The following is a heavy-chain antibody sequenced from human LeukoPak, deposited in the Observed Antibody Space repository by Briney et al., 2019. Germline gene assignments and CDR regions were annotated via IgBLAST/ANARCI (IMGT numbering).Heavy chain of an antibody. V-gene: IGHV7-4-1*02. D-gene: IGHD6-13*01. Sequence: ASVKVSCKASGYTFTSYAINWVRQAPGQGLEWIGWINTNTGNPTYAQGFTGRSVFSLDTSVSTTYLQISSLKAEDTAIYYCARDPRAAADGKADYWGQGTLVTVSS. J-gene: IGHJ4*02. CDR1: GYTFTSYA. CDR2: INTNTGNP. CDR3: ARDPRAAADGKADY.